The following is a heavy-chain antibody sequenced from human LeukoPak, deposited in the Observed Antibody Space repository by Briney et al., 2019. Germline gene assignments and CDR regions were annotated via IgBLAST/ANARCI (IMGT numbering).Heavy chain of an antibody. CDR2: IYYSGST. CDR3: ARVGSSWYVAYYYYYMDV. V-gene: IGHV4-39*07. D-gene: IGHD6-13*01. CDR1: GFTFSSYE. J-gene: IGHJ6*03. Sequence: PGGSLRLSCAASGFTFSSYEMNWVRQPPGKGLEWIGSIYYSGSTYYNPSLKSRVTISVDTSKNQFSLKLSSVTAADTAVYYCARVGSSWYVAYYYYYMDVWGKGTTVTVSS.